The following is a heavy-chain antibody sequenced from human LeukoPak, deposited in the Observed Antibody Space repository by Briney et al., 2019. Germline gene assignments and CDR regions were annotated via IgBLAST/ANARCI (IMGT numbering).Heavy chain of an antibody. D-gene: IGHD3-10*01. CDR2: ISYDGSNK. CDR1: GFTFSSYA. CDR3: ARDRRGYYYGMDV. V-gene: IGHV3-30*04. Sequence: GGSLRLSCAASGFTFSSYAMHWVRQAPGKGLEWVAVISYDGSNKYYADSVKSRFTISRDNSKNTLYLQMNSLRAEDTAVYYCARDRRGYYYGMDVWGKGTTVTVSS. J-gene: IGHJ6*04.